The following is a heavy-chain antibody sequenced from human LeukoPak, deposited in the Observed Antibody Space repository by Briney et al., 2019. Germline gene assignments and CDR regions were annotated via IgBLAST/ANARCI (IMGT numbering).Heavy chain of an antibody. CDR3: ARSTDFWSGYYNYYGMDV. Sequence: GGSLRLSCAASGSTFSSYWMSWVRQAPGKGLEWVANIKQDGSEKYYVDSVKGRFTISRDNAKNSLYLQMNSLRAEDTAVYYCARSTDFWSGYYNYYGMDVWGQGTTVTVSS. CDR1: GSTFSSYW. V-gene: IGHV3-7*03. CDR2: IKQDGSEK. D-gene: IGHD3-3*01. J-gene: IGHJ6*02.